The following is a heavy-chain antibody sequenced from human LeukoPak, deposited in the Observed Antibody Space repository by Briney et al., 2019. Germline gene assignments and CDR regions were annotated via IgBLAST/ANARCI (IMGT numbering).Heavy chain of an antibody. CDR2: IYSAGST. CDR3: ARGRRDCSGDCYVAFDI. CDR1: GFTVSSNY. Sequence: GGSLRLSCVASGFTVSSNYMSWVRQAPGKGLEWVSVIYSAGSTYYADSVKGRFTISRDNSKNSLFLQMHSLRADDTAVYYCARGRRDCSGDCYVAFDIWGQGTMVTVSS. V-gene: IGHV3-53*01. D-gene: IGHD2-21*02. J-gene: IGHJ3*02.